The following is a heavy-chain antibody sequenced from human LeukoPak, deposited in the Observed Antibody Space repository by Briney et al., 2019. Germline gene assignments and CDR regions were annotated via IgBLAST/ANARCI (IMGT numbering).Heavy chain of an antibody. CDR1: GFSFSNYG. D-gene: IGHD3-22*01. CDR2: ISYDGNNK. V-gene: IGHV3-30*18. CDR3: AKDRGGAYYESSVDI. J-gene: IGHJ3*02. Sequence: GGSLRLSCAASGFSFSNYGIHWVRQAPGKGPEGVAVISYDGNNKYYADSVKGRFTISRDNSKNTLYLQMNSLRAEDTAVYYCAKDRGGAYYESSVDIWGQGTMVTVSS.